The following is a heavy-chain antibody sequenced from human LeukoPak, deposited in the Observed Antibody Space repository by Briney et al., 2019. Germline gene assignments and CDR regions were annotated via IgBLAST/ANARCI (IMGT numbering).Heavy chain of an antibody. V-gene: IGHV4-59*12. CDR1: GGSISSYY. Sequence: SETLSLTCTVSGGSISSYYWSWIRQPPGKGLEWIGYIYYSGSTNYNPSLKSRVTISVDTSKNQFSLKLSSVTAADTAVYYCARVGYCSGGSCYPDKYFDYWGQGTLVTVSS. D-gene: IGHD2-15*01. CDR3: ARVGYCSGGSCYPDKYFDY. J-gene: IGHJ4*02. CDR2: IYYSGST.